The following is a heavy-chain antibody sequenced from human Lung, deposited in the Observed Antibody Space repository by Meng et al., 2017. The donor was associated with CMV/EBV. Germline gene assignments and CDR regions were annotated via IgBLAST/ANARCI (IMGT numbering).Heavy chain of an antibody. D-gene: IGHD3-22*01. Sequence: TLSLXCAISGDSVSSNSAAWNWNRQSPSRGLEWLGRTYYRSKWYDDYAMAVKSRITINPDTSKNQFTLQLNSVTPEDTAVYYCARDYYDSGAYYYTEEYYHGLDVWGQGTXVXVSS. CDR2: TYYRSKWYD. CDR1: GDSVSSNSAA. CDR3: ARDYYDSGAYYYTEEYYHGLDV. J-gene: IGHJ6*02. V-gene: IGHV6-1*01.